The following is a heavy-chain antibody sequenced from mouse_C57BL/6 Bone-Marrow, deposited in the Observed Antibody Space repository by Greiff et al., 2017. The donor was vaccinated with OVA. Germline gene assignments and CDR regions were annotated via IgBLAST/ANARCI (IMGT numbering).Heavy chain of an antibody. J-gene: IGHJ4*01. CDR2: IDPENGDT. V-gene: IGHV14-4*01. Sequence: EVKLMESGAELVRPGASVKLSCTASGFNIKDDYMHWVKQRPEQGLEWIGWIDPENGDTEYASKFQGKATITADTSSNTAYLQLSSLTSEDTAVYYCTTLHYYAMDYWGQGTSVTVSS. CDR3: TTLHYYAMDY. CDR1: GFNIKDDY.